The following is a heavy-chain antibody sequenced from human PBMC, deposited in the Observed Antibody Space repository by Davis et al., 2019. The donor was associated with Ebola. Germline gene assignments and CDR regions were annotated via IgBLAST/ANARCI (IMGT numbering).Heavy chain of an antibody. CDR3: ARVPDTAMVSTYYFDY. D-gene: IGHD5-18*01. CDR1: GFTFSSYW. V-gene: IGHV3-7*03. CDR2: IKQDGSEK. Sequence: GESLKISCAASGFTFSSYWMSWVRQAPGKGLEWVANIKQDGSEKYYADSVKGRFTISRDNAKNSLYLQMNSLRAEDTAVYYCARVPDTAMVSTYYFDYWGQGTLVTVSS. J-gene: IGHJ4*02.